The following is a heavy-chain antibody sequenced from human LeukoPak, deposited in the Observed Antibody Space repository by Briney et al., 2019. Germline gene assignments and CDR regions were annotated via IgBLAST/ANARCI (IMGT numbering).Heavy chain of an antibody. D-gene: IGHD4-23*01. V-gene: IGHV4-39*07. Sequence: SETLSLTCTVSGGSISSSSYYWGWIRQPPGKGLAWIGSISYTGITYYNPSLKSRVTISVDPSKTQFSLNLSSVTAADTAVYFCARVKAVVTPWVFDYWGQGTLVTVSS. CDR2: ISYTGIT. J-gene: IGHJ4*02. CDR1: GGSISSSSYY. CDR3: ARVKAVVTPWVFDY.